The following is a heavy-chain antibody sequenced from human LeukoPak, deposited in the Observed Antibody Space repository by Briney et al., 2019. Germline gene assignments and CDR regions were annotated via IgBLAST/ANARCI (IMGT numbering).Heavy chain of an antibody. CDR1: GYTFTSYG. D-gene: IGHD3-22*01. Sequence: ASVKVSCKASGYTFTSYGISWVRQAPGQGLEWMGWISAYNGNTNYAQKLQGRVTMTRDTSTSTAYMELSSLRSEDTAVYYCARDRYYYDSSGYIRGISFDYWGQGTLVTVSS. V-gene: IGHV1-18*01. CDR2: ISAYNGNT. J-gene: IGHJ4*02. CDR3: ARDRYYYDSSGYIRGISFDY.